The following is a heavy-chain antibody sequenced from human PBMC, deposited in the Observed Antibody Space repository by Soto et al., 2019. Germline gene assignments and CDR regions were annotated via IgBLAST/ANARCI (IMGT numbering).Heavy chain of an antibody. V-gene: IGHV5-51*01. Sequence: PGESLKISCKGSGYSFTSYWIGWVRQMPGKGLEWMGTIYPGDSDTRYSPSFQGQVTISADKSISTAYLQWSSLKASDTAMYYCARRDASSIAGSDAFDIWGQGTMVTVS. CDR3: ARRDASSIAGSDAFDI. CDR1: GYSFTSYW. CDR2: IYPGDSDT. J-gene: IGHJ3*02. D-gene: IGHD6-13*01.